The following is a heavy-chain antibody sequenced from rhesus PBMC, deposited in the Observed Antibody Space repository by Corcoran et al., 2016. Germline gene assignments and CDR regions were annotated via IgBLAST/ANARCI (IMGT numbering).Heavy chain of an antibody. CDR3: ARNGKPTFDY. CDR2: MSGGGGSP. Sequence: QLQLQESGPGLVKPSETLSLTCAVSGGSISSNYWSWSRQPPGKGVEWIGRMSGGGGSPAYTPSLKSRVTISTDTSKNRFSLKLSSGTATDTAVYYCARNGKPTFDYWGQGVLVTVSS. J-gene: IGHJ4*01. V-gene: IGHV4-173*01. D-gene: IGHD3S6*01. CDR1: GGSISSNY.